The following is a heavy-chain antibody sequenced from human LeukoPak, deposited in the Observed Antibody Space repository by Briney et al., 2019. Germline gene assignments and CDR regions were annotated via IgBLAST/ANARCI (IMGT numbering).Heavy chain of an antibody. CDR3: AKGFLSSGYPEYFQH. Sequence: GGSLRLSCAASGFTFSSYSMNWVRQAPGKGLEWVSAFSGSGGSTYYADSVKGRFTISRDNSKNTLYLQMNSLRAEDTAVYYCAKGFLSSGYPEYFQHWGQGTLVTVSS. J-gene: IGHJ1*01. CDR1: GFTFSSYS. D-gene: IGHD3-22*01. V-gene: IGHV3-23*01. CDR2: FSGSGGST.